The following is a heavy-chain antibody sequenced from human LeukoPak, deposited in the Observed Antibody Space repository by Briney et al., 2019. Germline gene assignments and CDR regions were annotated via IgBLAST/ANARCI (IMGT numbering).Heavy chain of an antibody. V-gene: IGHV1-69*04. CDR2: IIPILGIA. CDR3: ARDRDSSSWYSNY. CDR1: GGTFSSYA. Sequence: ASVKVSCKASGGTFSSYAISWVRQAPGQGLEWMGRIIPILGIANYAQKFQGGVTITADKSTSTAYMELSSLRSEDTAVYYCARDRDSSSWYSNYWGQGTLVTVSS. J-gene: IGHJ4*02. D-gene: IGHD6-13*01.